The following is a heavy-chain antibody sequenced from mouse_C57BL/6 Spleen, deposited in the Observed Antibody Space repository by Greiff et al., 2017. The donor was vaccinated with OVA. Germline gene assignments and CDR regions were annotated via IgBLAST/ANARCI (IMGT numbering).Heavy chain of an antibody. CDR1: GYAFSSSW. Sequence: QVQLQQSGPELVKPGASVKISCKASGYAFSSSWMNWVKQRPGKGLEWIGRIYPGDGDTNYNGKFKGKATLTADKSSSTAYMQLSSLTSEDSAVYFCARERIYYGYDETWFAYWGKGTLVTVSA. J-gene: IGHJ3*01. CDR2: IYPGDGDT. V-gene: IGHV1-82*01. D-gene: IGHD2-2*01. CDR3: ARERIYYGYDETWFAY.